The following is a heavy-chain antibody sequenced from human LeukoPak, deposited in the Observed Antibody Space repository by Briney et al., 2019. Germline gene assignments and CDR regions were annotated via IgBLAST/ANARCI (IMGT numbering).Heavy chain of an antibody. V-gene: IGHV3-15*01. D-gene: IGHD3-22*01. Sequence: PGGSLRLSCAASGFTFSNAWMSWVRQAPGKGLDWVGRIKSKTDGGTTDYAAPVKGRFTISRDDSKNTLYLQMNSLKTEDTAVYYCTTDEYYDSSGYYYGLEFDYWGQGTLVTVSS. CDR2: IKSKTDGGTT. J-gene: IGHJ4*02. CDR3: TTDEYYDSSGYYYGLEFDY. CDR1: GFTFSNAW.